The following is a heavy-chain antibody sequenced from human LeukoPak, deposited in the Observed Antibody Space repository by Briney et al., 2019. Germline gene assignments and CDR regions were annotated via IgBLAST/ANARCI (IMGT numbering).Heavy chain of an antibody. V-gene: IGHV3-30-3*01. J-gene: IGHJ3*02. Sequence: PGGSLRLSCAASGFTFSSYAMHWVRQAPGKGLEWVAVISYDGSNKYYADSVKGRFTISRDNSKNTLYLQMNSLRAEDTAVYYCARDLGRGYSSSWQMIFDIWGQGTMVTVSS. CDR2: ISYDGSNK. CDR1: GFTFSSYA. D-gene: IGHD6-13*01. CDR3: ARDLGRGYSSSWQMIFDI.